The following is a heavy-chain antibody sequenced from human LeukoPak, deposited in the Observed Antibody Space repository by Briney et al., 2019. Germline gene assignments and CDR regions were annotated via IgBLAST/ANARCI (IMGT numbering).Heavy chain of an antibody. CDR2: INSDGSST. Sequence: SGGSLRLSCAASGFTFSSYWMHWVRQAPGKGLLWVSRINSDGSSTSYADSVKGRFTISRNNAKNTLYLQMNSLRAEDTAVYYCARDSGAHYWGQGTLVTVSS. CDR1: GFTFSSYW. J-gene: IGHJ4*02. CDR3: ARDSGAHY. V-gene: IGHV3-74*01.